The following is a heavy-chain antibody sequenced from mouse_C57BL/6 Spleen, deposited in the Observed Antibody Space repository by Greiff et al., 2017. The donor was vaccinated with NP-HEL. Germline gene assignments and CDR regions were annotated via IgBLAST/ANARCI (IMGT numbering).Heavy chain of an antibody. Sequence: QVQLKQPGTELVKPGASVKLSCKASGYTFTSYWMHWVKQRPGQGLEWIGNINPSNGGTNYNEKFKSKATLTVDKSSSTAYMQLSSLTSEDSAVYYCARYDYDGYAMDYWGQGTSVTVSS. CDR2: INPSNGGT. D-gene: IGHD2-4*01. V-gene: IGHV1-53*01. CDR3: ARYDYDGYAMDY. J-gene: IGHJ4*01. CDR1: GYTFTSYW.